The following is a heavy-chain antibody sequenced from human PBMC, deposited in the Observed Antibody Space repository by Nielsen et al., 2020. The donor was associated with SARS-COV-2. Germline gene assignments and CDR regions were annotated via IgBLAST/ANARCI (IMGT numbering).Heavy chain of an antibody. V-gene: IGHV3-15*01. D-gene: IGHD5-12*01. Sequence: GESLKISCAASGFTFSNAWMSWVRQAPGKGLEWVGRIKSKTGGGTTDYAAPVKGRFTISRDDSKNTLYLQMNSLKTEDTAVYYCTTDRATYWGQGTLVTVSS. CDR1: GFTFSNAW. J-gene: IGHJ4*02. CDR3: TTDRATY. CDR2: IKSKTGGGTT.